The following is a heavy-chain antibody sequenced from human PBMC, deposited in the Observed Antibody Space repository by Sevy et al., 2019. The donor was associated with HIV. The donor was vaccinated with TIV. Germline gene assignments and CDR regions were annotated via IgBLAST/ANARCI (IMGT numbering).Heavy chain of an antibody. CDR3: AREADYFWGSYRGGNYFDY. V-gene: IGHV3-30-3*01. Sequence: GGSLRLSCAASGFTFSSYAMHWVRQAPGKGLEWVAVISYDGSNKYYADSLKGRFTISRDNSKNTLYLQMNSLRAEDTAAYYCAREADYFWGSYRGGNYFDYWGQGTLVTVSS. J-gene: IGHJ4*02. CDR2: ISYDGSNK. CDR1: GFTFSSYA. D-gene: IGHD3-16*02.